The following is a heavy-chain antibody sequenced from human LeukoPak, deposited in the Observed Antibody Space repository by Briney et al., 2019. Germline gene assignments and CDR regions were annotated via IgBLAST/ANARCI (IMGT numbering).Heavy chain of an antibody. CDR3: ARSKDILTGYCFDC. D-gene: IGHD3-9*01. CDR1: GGSISSYY. CDR2: IYYSGST. J-gene: IGHJ4*02. V-gene: IGHV4-59*01. Sequence: SETLSLTCTVSGGSISSYYWSWIRQPPGKGLEWIGYIYYSGSTKYNPSLKSRVTISVDTSKKQFSLKLSSVTAADTAVYYCARSKDILTGYCFDCWGQGTLVTVSS.